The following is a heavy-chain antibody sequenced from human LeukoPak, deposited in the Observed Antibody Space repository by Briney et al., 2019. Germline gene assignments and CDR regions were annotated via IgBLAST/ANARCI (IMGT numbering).Heavy chain of an antibody. CDR2: ISGSGDST. Sequence: GGSLRLSCVASGFTLRSYVMNWVRQTPGKGLEWVSSISGSGDSTFYADSVKGRFSISRDNAKNSLYLQMNSLRGEDTAVYYCARVDYYGSGKRDYMDVWGKGTTVTISS. V-gene: IGHV3-23*01. CDR3: ARVDYYGSGKRDYMDV. D-gene: IGHD3-10*01. J-gene: IGHJ6*03. CDR1: GFTLRSYV.